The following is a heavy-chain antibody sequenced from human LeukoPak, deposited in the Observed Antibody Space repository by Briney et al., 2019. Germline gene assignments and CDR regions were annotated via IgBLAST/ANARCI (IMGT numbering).Heavy chain of an antibody. D-gene: IGHD3-10*01. CDR2: ISASGSST. CDR1: GFTFSSYA. Sequence: PGGSLRLSCAASGFTFSSYAMSWVRQAPGKGLEWVSTISASGSSTYYADSVKGRFTLSRDNFKNTLYLQMNSLRAEDTAVYYCAKSHYYGSGSYDYWGQGTLVTVSS. V-gene: IGHV3-23*01. CDR3: AKSHYYGSGSYDY. J-gene: IGHJ4*02.